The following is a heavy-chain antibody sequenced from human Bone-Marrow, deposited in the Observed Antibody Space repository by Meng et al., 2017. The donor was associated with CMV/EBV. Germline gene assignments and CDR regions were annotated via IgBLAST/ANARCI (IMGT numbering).Heavy chain of an antibody. J-gene: IGHJ4*02. Sequence: GESLKISCTASGFTFGDYAMSWVRQAPGKGLEWVCFIRSKAYGGTTEYAASVKGRFTISRDDSKSIAYLQMNSLKAEDTAVYYCSRHFQQLALDYWGQGTLVTVSS. CDR2: IRSKAYGGTT. CDR1: GFTFGDYA. D-gene: IGHD6-13*01. CDR3: SRHFQQLALDY. V-gene: IGHV3-49*04.